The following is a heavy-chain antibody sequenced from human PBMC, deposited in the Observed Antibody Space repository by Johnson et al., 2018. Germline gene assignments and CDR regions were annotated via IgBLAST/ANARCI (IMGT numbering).Heavy chain of an antibody. Sequence: VQLVQSGGGFVQXGGSLRLSCVDSGSTFSGHWMHWVRQAPGKGLVWVSRIKHDGSVTIYADSVKGRFTVSRDNAKNTLYLQMNSLRAEDTAVYYCARRVLLSNAMDVWGQGTTVTVSS. CDR2: IKHDGSVT. CDR3: ARRVLLSNAMDV. V-gene: IGHV3-74*02. CDR1: GSTFSGHW. D-gene: IGHD3-10*01. J-gene: IGHJ6*02.